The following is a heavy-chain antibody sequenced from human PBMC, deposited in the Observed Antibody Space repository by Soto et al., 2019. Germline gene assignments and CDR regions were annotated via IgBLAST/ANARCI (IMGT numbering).Heavy chain of an antibody. J-gene: IGHJ5*02. CDR2: ISHDGGAK. D-gene: IGHD6-19*01. CDR1: GFTFSTTG. V-gene: IGHV3-30*18. CDR3: AKDLYGAGWYNYFDP. Sequence: QVQLVESGGGVVQPGRSLRLSCAASGFTFSTTGMHWVRQAPGKGLEWVAMISHDGGAKYYADSVKGRFTISRDTSNNPLYLQMNSLRPEDTAVYHWAKDLYGAGWYNYFDPWGQGTLVTVSS.